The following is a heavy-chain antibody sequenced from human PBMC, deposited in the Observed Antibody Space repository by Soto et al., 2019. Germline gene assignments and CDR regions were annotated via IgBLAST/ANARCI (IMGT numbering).Heavy chain of an antibody. CDR2: IIPIFGTA. CDR1: GGTFSSYA. CDR3: ARPETGYSSSWYASFDY. D-gene: IGHD6-13*01. V-gene: IGHV1-69*12. J-gene: IGHJ4*02. Sequence: QVQLVQSGAEVKKPGSSVKVSCKASGGTFSSYAISWARQAPGQGLEWMGGIIPIFGTANYAQKFQGRVTITADESTSTAYMELSSLRSEDTAVYYCARPETGYSSSWYASFDYWGQGTLVTVSS.